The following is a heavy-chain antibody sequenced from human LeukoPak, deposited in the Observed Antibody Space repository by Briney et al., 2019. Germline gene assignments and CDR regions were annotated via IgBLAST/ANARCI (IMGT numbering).Heavy chain of an antibody. D-gene: IGHD3-16*01. CDR2: ISGSGGST. Sequence: GGSLRLSCAASGFSLSSYAMSWVRQAPGKGLEWVSAISGSGGSTYYADSVKGRFTVSRDNSKKTLYLQMNRLRSDDTAVYYCARLSSYREFDYWGQGTLVTVSS. CDR3: ARLSSYREFDY. J-gene: IGHJ4*02. V-gene: IGHV3-23*01. CDR1: GFSLSSYA.